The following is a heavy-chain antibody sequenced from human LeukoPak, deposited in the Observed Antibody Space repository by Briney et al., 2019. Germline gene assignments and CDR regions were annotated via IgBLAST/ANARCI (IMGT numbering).Heavy chain of an antibody. V-gene: IGHV3-48*01. CDR1: GFTFSSYS. CDR2: ISSSSSTI. Sequence: GGSLTLSCAASGFTFSSYSMNWVRQAPGKGLEWVSYISSSSSTIYYADSVKGRFTISRDNAKNLLYLQMNSLRAEDTAVYYCAREYSSSSGRAFDIWGQGTMVTVSS. CDR3: AREYSSSSGRAFDI. D-gene: IGHD6-6*01. J-gene: IGHJ3*02.